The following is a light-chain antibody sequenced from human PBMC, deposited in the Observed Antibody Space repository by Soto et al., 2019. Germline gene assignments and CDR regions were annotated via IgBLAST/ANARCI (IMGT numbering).Light chain of an antibody. V-gene: IGKV3-15*01. CDR1: QSVSSN. CDR3: QQYGSSPPIT. Sequence: EIVMTQSPATLSVCPGERAALSCRASQSVSSNLAWYQQKPGQAPRLLIYGASTRATGIPARFSGSGSGTDLTLTISRLEPEDFAAYYCQQYGSSPPITFGQGTKVDIK. J-gene: IGKJ1*01. CDR2: GAS.